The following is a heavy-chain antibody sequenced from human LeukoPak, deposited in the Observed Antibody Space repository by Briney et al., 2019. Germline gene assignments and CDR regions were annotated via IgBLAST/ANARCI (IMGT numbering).Heavy chain of an antibody. CDR1: GFTFSNYN. J-gene: IGHJ4*02. D-gene: IGHD3-10*01. Sequence: GGSLRLSCAASGFTFSNYNMNWVRQAPGKGLEWVSYINIRSSSVYYADSVKGRFTISRDNVRNSLYLEMNSLRTDDTSVYYCARDFTHGSGNGVYDYWGQGVQVTVFS. CDR3: ARDFTHGSGNGVYDY. V-gene: IGHV3-48*01. CDR2: INIRSSSV.